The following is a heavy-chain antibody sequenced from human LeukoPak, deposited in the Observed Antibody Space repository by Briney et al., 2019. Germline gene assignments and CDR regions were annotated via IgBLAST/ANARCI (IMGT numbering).Heavy chain of an antibody. CDR3: ARKSWGSYSSSAFDY. D-gene: IGHD6-6*01. V-gene: IGHV3-7*01. Sequence: GGSLRLSCAASGFTFSSYWMSWVRQAPGKGLEWVANIKQDGSEKYYVDSVKGRFTISRDNAKNSLYLQMNSLRAEDTAVYYCARKSWGSYSSSAFDYWGQGTLVTVSS. CDR1: GFTFSSYW. CDR2: IKQDGSEK. J-gene: IGHJ4*02.